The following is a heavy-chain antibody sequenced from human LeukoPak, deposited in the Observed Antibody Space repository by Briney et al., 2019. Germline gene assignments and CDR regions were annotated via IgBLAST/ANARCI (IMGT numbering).Heavy chain of an antibody. CDR2: IYDSGST. Sequence: SETLSLACTVSGGSIRSYYWSWIRQPPGKGLEWIGYIYDSGSTNYNPSLKSRVTISVDTSKNQFSLKLSSVTAADTAVYYCACLTTADAFDIWGQGTMVTVSS. CDR1: GGSIRSYY. CDR3: ACLTTADAFDI. V-gene: IGHV4-59*01. D-gene: IGHD3-22*01. J-gene: IGHJ3*02.